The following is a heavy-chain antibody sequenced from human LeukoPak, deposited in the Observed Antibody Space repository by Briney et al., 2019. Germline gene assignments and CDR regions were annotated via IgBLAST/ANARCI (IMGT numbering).Heavy chain of an antibody. CDR1: GFTFSGNA. CDR3: AKGAYDYIEMGYFDY. D-gene: IGHD5-12*01. CDR2: VGGDEKT. V-gene: IGHV3-23*01. J-gene: IGHJ4*02. Sequence: PGGCLRLSCVASGFTFSGNAMSWVRQAPGRGLEWVSGVGGDEKTHYADFVRGRFTISRDNSKNTVFLQMNSLTVEDTAVYYCAKGAYDYIEMGYFDYWGQGTLVTVSS.